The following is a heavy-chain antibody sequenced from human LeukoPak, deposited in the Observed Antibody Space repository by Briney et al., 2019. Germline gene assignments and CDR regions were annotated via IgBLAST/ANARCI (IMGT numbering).Heavy chain of an antibody. V-gene: IGHV1-69*13. Sequence: GASVKVSCKASGYTFTSYGISWVRQAPGQGLEWMGGIIPIFGTANYAQKFQGRVTITADESTSTAYMELSSLRSEDTAVYYCARDALLRYGDYVFDYWGQGTLVTVSS. CDR1: GYTFTSYG. J-gene: IGHJ4*02. CDR2: IIPIFGTA. CDR3: ARDALLRYGDYVFDY. D-gene: IGHD4-17*01.